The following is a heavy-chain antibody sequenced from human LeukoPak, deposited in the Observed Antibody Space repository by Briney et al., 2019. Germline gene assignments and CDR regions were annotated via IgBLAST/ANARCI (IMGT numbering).Heavy chain of an antibody. V-gene: IGHV3-9*01. CDR1: GFTFDDYA. D-gene: IGHD6-13*01. J-gene: IGHJ4*02. Sequence: GGSLRLSCAASGFTFDDYAMHWVRQAPGKGLEWVSGISWNSGSIGYADSVKGRFTISRDNAKNSLYLQMNSLRAEDTALYYWARGYSSGWSYFDYWGKGTLVTVSS. CDR3: ARGYSSGWSYFDY. CDR2: ISWNSGSI.